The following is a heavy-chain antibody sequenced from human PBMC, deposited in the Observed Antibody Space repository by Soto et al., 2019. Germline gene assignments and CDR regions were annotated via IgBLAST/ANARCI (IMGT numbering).Heavy chain of an antibody. CDR3: ARGRYGDY. V-gene: IGHV1-18*01. J-gene: IGHJ4*02. D-gene: IGHD1-1*01. CDR1: GYAFTTYG. Sequence: QVHLVQSGAEVKEPGASVKVSCQASGYAFTTYGITWVRQAPGQGLEWMGWISAHNGKTNYAQKLQGRVTVTRDTSTSTAYMELRSLRSDDTAVYYCARGRYGDYWGQGALVTVSS. CDR2: ISAHNGKT.